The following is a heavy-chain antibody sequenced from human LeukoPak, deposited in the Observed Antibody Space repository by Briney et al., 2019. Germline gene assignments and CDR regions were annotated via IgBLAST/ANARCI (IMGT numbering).Heavy chain of an antibody. V-gene: IGHV3-30-3*01. CDR2: ISYDGSNK. CDR1: GFTFSTSA. J-gene: IGHJ6*02. Sequence: GGSLRLSCAASGFTFSTSAMHWVRQAPGKGLEWVALISYDGSNKYYADSVKGRFTISRDNSKNTLYLQMNSLRAENTAVYYCARGWAEDTMVRGVTYGMDVWGQGTTVTVSS. D-gene: IGHD3-10*01. CDR3: ARGWAEDTMVRGVTYGMDV.